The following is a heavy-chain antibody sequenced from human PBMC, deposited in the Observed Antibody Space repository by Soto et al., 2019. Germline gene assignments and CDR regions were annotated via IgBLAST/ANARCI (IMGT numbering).Heavy chain of an antibody. J-gene: IGHJ6*02. V-gene: IGHV1-2*02. CDR3: ARNMDYYYGPGSGNGHGF. CDR2: INPKFGDT. Sequence: QVQLVQSGAEVKEPGDSVRVSCAASGYTFTAYYMHWVRQAPGQGLEWMGWINPKFGDTTYAQDFQGRVSMTRDMSISTVYMELSRLTSDDTAIYYCARNMDYYYGPGSGNGHGFWGQGTTVTVFS. D-gene: IGHD3-10*01. CDR1: GYTFTAYY.